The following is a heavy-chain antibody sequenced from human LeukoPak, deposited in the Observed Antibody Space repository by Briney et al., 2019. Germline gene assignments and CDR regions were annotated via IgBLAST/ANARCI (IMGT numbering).Heavy chain of an antibody. V-gene: IGHV1-2*02. D-gene: IGHD5-24*01. CDR3: AALGVEMATDHPPGDAFDI. CDR1: GNTFTGYY. Sequence: ASVKVSCKASGNTFTGYYVHWVRQAPGQGLEWMGWINPNSGDTNYAQRFQGRVTMTRDTSISTAYMELSRLRSDDTAVYYCAALGVEMATDHPPGDAFDIWGQGTMVTVSS. J-gene: IGHJ3*02. CDR2: INPNSGDT.